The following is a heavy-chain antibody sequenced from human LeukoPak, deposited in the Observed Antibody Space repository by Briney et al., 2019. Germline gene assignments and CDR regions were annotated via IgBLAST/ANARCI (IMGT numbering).Heavy chain of an antibody. V-gene: IGHV4-34*01. CDR3: ARSTRRYYYYMDV. Sequence: PSETLSLTCAVHGGSFSGYYWSWIRQPPGKGLEWIGEINHSGSTNYNPSLKSRVTISVDTSKNQFSLKLSSVTAADTAVYYCARSTRRYYYYMDVWGKGTTVTVSS. J-gene: IGHJ6*03. D-gene: IGHD2-2*01. CDR2: INHSGST. CDR1: GGSFSGYY.